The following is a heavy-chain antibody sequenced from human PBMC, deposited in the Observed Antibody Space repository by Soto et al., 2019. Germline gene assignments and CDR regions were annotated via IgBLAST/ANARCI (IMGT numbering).Heavy chain of an antibody. V-gene: IGHV4-4*02. D-gene: IGHD6-13*01. CDR1: SGSISSSNW. J-gene: IGHJ3*02. CDR2: IYHSGST. Sequence: QVRLQESGPGLVKPSGTLSLTCAVSSGSISSSNWWSWVRQPPGKGLEWIGEIYHSGSTNYNPSLKSRVTISVDKSKNQFSLKLSSVTAADTAVYYCARSSSYSSSWYYAFDIWGQGTMVTVSS. CDR3: ARSSSYSSSWYYAFDI.